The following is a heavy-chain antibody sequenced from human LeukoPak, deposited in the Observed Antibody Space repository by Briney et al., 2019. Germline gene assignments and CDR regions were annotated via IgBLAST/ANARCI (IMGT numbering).Heavy chain of an antibody. CDR1: GFTFTNYA. CDR3: ATGYSGYRRSYYYGMDV. V-gene: IGHV3-53*04. D-gene: IGHD5-12*01. J-gene: IGHJ6*02. CDR2: IYTDGST. Sequence: GGSLRLSCAASGFTFTNYAMSWVRQAPGKGLEWVSLIYTDGSTYYADSVKGRFTISRHNSKNTLYIQMNSLGADDTAVYYCATGYSGYRRSYYYGMDVWGQGTTVTVSS.